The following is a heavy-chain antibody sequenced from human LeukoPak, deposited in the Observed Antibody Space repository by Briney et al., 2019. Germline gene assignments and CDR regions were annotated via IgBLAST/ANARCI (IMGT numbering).Heavy chain of an antibody. Sequence: SETLSLTCTVSGGSISSSSYYWGWIRQPPGKGLEWIGSIYYSGSTYYNPSLKSRVTISVDTSKNQFSLKLSSVSAADTAVYYCARHSRITMIVVVTPNPAFDPWGQGTLVTVSS. CDR1: GGSISSSSYY. D-gene: IGHD3-22*01. V-gene: IGHV4-39*01. CDR2: IYYSGST. CDR3: ARHSRITMIVVVTPNPAFDP. J-gene: IGHJ5*02.